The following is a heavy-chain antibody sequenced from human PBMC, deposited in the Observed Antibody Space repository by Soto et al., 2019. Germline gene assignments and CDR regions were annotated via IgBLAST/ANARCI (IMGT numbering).Heavy chain of an antibody. V-gene: IGHV2-5*02. CDR1: GFSLSTDDVG. D-gene: IGHD6-6*01. CDR3: ARTKYSISSFDY. Sequence: QITLKESGPTLVKPTQTLTLTCTFSGFSLSTDDVGVGWIRQPPGKALDWLAVIYWDDDKRYSPSLKSRLTITQDTSKQQVVLTMTNMDSVDTATYYCARTKYSISSFDYWGQGALVTVSS. CDR2: IYWDDDK. J-gene: IGHJ4*02.